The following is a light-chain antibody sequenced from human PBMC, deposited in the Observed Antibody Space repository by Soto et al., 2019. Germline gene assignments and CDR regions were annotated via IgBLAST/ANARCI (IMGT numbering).Light chain of an antibody. CDR3: CSYAGSRTWV. Sequence: QSALTQPASVSGSPGQSIALSCTGTSSDVGTYNLVSWYQQHPGKAPKLIIYEGTKRPSGVSNRFSGLKSGNTASLTISGLQPEDEAHYYCCSYAGSRTWVFGGGTKVTVL. CDR2: EGT. CDR1: SSDVGTYNL. J-gene: IGLJ3*02. V-gene: IGLV2-23*01.